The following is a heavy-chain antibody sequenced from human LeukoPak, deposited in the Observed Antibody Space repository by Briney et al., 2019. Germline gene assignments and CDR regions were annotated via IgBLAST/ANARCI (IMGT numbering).Heavy chain of an antibody. CDR3: ARGAVLGILDY. V-gene: IGHV3-30*02. Sequence: PGGSLRLSCVASGFNFNNYDLHWVRQAPGKGLEWVAFIKFHGHETFYADSVGGRFTFSRDNSRNTSYLQMNSLRSEDTAVYYCARGAVLGILDYWGQGTLVTVSS. J-gene: IGHJ4*02. D-gene: IGHD7-27*01. CDR2: IKFHGHET. CDR1: GFNFNNYD.